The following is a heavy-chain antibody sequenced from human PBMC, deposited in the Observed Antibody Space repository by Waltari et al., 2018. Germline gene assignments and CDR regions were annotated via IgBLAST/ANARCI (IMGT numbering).Heavy chain of an antibody. CDR1: GGSISSGGYY. D-gene: IGHD3-9*01. Sequence: QVQLQESGPGLVKPSQTLSLTCTVSGGSISSGGYYWSWIRQQPGKGLEWIGYIYYSGRTYYNPSLKSRVTISVDTSKNQFSLKLSSVTAADTAVYYCARDNYDILTGYYPDAFDIWGQGTMVTVSS. CDR3: ARDNYDILTGYYPDAFDI. V-gene: IGHV4-31*03. CDR2: IYYSGRT. J-gene: IGHJ3*02.